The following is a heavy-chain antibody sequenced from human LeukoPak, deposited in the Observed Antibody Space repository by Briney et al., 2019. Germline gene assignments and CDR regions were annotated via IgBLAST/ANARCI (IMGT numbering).Heavy chain of an antibody. CDR3: ARERGLRCMRGLCWFDP. CDR1: GFTVSSKY. V-gene: IGHV3-53*01. D-gene: IGHD2-8*01. Sequence: PGGSLRLSCAASGFTVSSKYMTWVRQAPGKGLEWVSLIYSAGSTYYADSVKGRFTISRDNSKNTLYLQMNSLRVEDTAVYYCARERGLRCMRGLCWFDPWGQGTLVTVSS. CDR2: IYSAGST. J-gene: IGHJ5*02.